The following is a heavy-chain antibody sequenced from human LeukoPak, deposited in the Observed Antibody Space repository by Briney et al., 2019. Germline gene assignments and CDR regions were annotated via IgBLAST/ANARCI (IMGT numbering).Heavy chain of an antibody. CDR2: IYYRGST. D-gene: IGHD3-10*01. CDR1: GGSFSGYY. CDR3: ARQVTYYYGSGSYQFDY. J-gene: IGHJ4*02. V-gene: IGHV4-39*01. Sequence: PSETLSLTCAVYGGSFSGYYWGWIRQPPGKGLEWIGSIYYRGSTYYNPSLKSRVTISLDTSKNQFSLKLSSVTAADTAVYYCARQVTYYYGSGSYQFDYWGQGTLVSVSS.